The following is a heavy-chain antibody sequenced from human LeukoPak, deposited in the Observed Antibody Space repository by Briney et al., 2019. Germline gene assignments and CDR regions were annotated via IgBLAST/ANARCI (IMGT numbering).Heavy chain of an antibody. CDR2: ISYDGSNK. V-gene: IGHV3-30-3*01. Sequence: GGPLRLSCAASGFTFSSYAMHWVRQAPGKGLEWVAVISYDGSNKYYADSVKGRFTISRDNSKNTLYLQMNSLRAEDTAVYYCARDRNRHHFDYWGQGTLVTVSS. CDR1: GFTFSSYA. J-gene: IGHJ4*02. CDR3: ARDRNRHHFDY.